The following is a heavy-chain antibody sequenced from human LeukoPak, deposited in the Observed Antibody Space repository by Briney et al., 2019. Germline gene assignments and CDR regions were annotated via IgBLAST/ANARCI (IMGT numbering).Heavy chain of an antibody. J-gene: IGHJ6*03. D-gene: IGHD2-15*01. V-gene: IGHV3-53*01. CDR1: GFTVSSNY. CDR3: ARDVGYSTLGYYFYYMDV. Sequence: GGSLRLSCAASGFTVSSNYMSWVRQTPGEGLEWVSLIYSGGSTYYADSVKGRFTISRDNSKNTLYLQMNSLRAEDTAVYYCARDVGYSTLGYYFYYMDVWGKGTTVTVSS. CDR2: IYSGGST.